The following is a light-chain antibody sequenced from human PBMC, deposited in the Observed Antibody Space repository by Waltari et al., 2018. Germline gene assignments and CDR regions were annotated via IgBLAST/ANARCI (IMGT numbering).Light chain of an antibody. CDR1: RPVGSSS. V-gene: IGKV3-20*01. Sequence: EIVLTQSPGTASLSPGERVTLSCRASRPVGSSSLAWYHQKPGQAPRLVIYRASRRATVIPDRFSGSGSGTDFSLTISRLEPEDFAVYYCQQHGTLPATFGQGTKVEIK. J-gene: IGKJ1*01. CDR3: QQHGTLPAT. CDR2: RAS.